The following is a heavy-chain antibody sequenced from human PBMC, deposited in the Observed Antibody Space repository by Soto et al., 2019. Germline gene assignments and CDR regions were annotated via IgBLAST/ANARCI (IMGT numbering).Heavy chain of an antibody. D-gene: IGHD3-10*01. CDR1: GGSINSGNYY. V-gene: IGHV4-31*03. CDR2: VYYSGST. Sequence: QVQLQESGPGLVKPSQTLSLTCTVSGGSINSGNYYWSWIRQHPGKGLEWIGYVYYSGSTYYNPSLKSRVSMPVATSNNQFSVKRSSVTAADTAVYYCAREEVAYYDSGSYNWFDPWGQGTLVTVSS. CDR3: AREEVAYYDSGSYNWFDP. J-gene: IGHJ5*02.